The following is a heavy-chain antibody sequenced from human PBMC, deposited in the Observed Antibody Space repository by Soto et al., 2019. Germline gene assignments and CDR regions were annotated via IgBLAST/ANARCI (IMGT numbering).Heavy chain of an antibody. J-gene: IGHJ1*01. D-gene: IGHD6-13*01. V-gene: IGHV3-30-3*01. CDR2: ISYDGSNK. CDR3: ARGLAAAGTVYFQH. CDR1: GFTFSSYA. Sequence: GGSLRLSCAASGFTFSSYAMPWDRQAPGKGLEWVAVISYDGSNKYYADSVKGRFTISRDNAKNTVYLEMNSLRAEDTAVYYCARGLAAAGTVYFQHWGQGSLVTVSS.